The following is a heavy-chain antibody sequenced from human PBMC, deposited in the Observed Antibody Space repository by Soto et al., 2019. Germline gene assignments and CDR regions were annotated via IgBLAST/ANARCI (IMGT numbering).Heavy chain of an antibody. Sequence: SETLSLTCTVSGGSISSYYWSWIRQPPGKGLEWIGYIYYSGSTNYNPSLKSRVTISVDTSKNQFSQKLSSVTAADTAVYYCAREVAGYFDYWGQGTLVTVSS. CDR3: AREVAGYFDY. CDR2: IYYSGST. CDR1: GGSISSYY. D-gene: IGHD6-19*01. V-gene: IGHV4-59*01. J-gene: IGHJ4*02.